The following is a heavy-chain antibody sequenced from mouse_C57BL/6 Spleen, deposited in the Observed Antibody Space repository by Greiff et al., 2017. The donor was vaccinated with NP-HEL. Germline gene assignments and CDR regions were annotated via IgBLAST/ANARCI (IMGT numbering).Heavy chain of an antibody. J-gene: IGHJ1*03. CDR1: GYTFTDYN. V-gene: IGHV1-18*01. CDR3: ARKDGSSSRYFDG. Sequence: VQLQHSGPELVKPGASVKIPCKASGYTFTDYNMDWVKQSHGKSLEWIGDINPNNGGTIYNQKFKGKATLTVDKSSSTAYMELRSLTSEDTAVYYCARKDGSSSRYFDGWGTGTTVTGSS. D-gene: IGHD1-1*01. CDR2: INPNNGGT.